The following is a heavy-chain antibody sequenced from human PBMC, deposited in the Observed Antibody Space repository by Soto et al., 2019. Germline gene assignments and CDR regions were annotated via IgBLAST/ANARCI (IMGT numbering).Heavy chain of an antibody. Sequence: QVQLHQWGAGLLKPSDTLSLTCAAYGGTFSGYFWTWICQPPGKGLAWIGEINHSANTKDSTSLKSRVTIALDTSKNQFSLKLSSVTAADSAVYYCARGLRDSSGYYHVNYFPHWGQGTLVTVSS. V-gene: IGHV4-34*01. CDR1: GGTFSGYF. CDR3: ARGLRDSSGYYHVNYFPH. CDR2: INHSANT. D-gene: IGHD3-22*01. J-gene: IGHJ1*01.